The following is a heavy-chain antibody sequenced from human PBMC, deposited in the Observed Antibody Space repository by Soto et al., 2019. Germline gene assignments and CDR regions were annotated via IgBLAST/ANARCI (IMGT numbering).Heavy chain of an antibody. D-gene: IGHD3-22*01. J-gene: IGHJ4*02. Sequence: GALRLSCAASGFTFSSYEMNWVRQAPGKGLEWVSYISSSGSTIYYADSVKGRFTISRDNAKNSLYLQMNSLRAEDTAVYYCARTPNYYDSSGYSYYFDYWGQGTLVTVS. V-gene: IGHV3-48*03. CDR2: ISSSGSTI. CDR3: ARTPNYYDSSGYSYYFDY. CDR1: GFTFSSYE.